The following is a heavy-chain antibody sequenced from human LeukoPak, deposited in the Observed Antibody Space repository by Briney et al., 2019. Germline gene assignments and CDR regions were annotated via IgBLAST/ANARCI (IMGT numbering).Heavy chain of an antibody. Sequence: GGSLRLSCAASGFTFSSYSMNWVRQAPGKGLEWVSSISSSSGYIYYADSVKGRFTISRDNAKNSLYLQMNSLRAEDMAVYYCAGGSELLWFGELKSNFDYWGQGTLVTVSS. V-gene: IGHV3-21*01. D-gene: IGHD3-10*01. CDR2: ISSSSGYI. CDR1: GFTFSSYS. CDR3: AGGSELLWFGELKSNFDY. J-gene: IGHJ4*02.